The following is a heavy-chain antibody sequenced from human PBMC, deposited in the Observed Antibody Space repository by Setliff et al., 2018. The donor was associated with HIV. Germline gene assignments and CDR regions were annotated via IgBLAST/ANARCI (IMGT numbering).Heavy chain of an antibody. CDR2: ISAYTGNT. Sequence: ASVKVSCKVSGYTLTELSIHWVRQAPGKGLEWMGWISAYTGNTNYAQKFHGRVSMTTDSSTSTGYMELTSLRSDDTAVYYCARRRRSSDDSFDFWGQGTLVTVSS. D-gene: IGHD1-26*01. CDR1: GYTLTELS. CDR3: ARRRRSSDDSFDF. J-gene: IGHJ3*01. V-gene: IGHV1-18*01.